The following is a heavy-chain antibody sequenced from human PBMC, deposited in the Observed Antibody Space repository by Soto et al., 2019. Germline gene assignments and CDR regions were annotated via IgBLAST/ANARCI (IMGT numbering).Heavy chain of an antibody. J-gene: IGHJ5*02. CDR2: ISSSGSTI. CDR1: GFTFSSYA. Sequence: EVQLLESGGGLVQPGGSLRLSCAASGFTFSSYAMSWVRQAPGKGLEWVSYISSSGSTIYYADSVKGRFTISRDNAKNSLYLQMNSLRAEDTAVYYCARDRGRGEGFLEWLAWGQGTLVTVSS. D-gene: IGHD3-3*01. CDR3: ARDRGRGEGFLEWLA. V-gene: IGHV3-48*04.